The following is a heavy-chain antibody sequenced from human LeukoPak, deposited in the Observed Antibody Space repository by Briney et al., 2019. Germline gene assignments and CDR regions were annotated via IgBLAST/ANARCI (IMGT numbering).Heavy chain of an antibody. Sequence: GGSLRPSCAASGFTFSSYAMSWVRQAPGKGLEWVSAISASGLTTYYADSVKGRFSISRDNSKNTLYLQMSSLRADDTAVYYCAKEPREYCSRTSCPNWIDAWGQGTLVTVSS. V-gene: IGHV3-23*01. D-gene: IGHD2-2*01. CDR1: GFTFSSYA. CDR2: ISASGLTT. J-gene: IGHJ5*02. CDR3: AKEPREYCSRTSCPNWIDA.